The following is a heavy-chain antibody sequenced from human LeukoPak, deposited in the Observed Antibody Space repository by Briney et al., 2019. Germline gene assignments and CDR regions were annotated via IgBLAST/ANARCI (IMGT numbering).Heavy chain of an antibody. CDR3: AREVNYYDSSGYYWYFDL. CDR2: TYYRSKWYS. CDR1: GDSVSSNSAA. J-gene: IGHJ2*01. D-gene: IGHD3-22*01. Sequence: PSQTLSLTCAISGDSVSSNSAAWNWIRQSPSRGLEWLGRTYYRSKWYSDYAVSVKSRITINPDTSKNQFSLQLNSVTPEDTAVYYCAREVNYYDSSGYYWYFDLWGRGTLVTVSS. V-gene: IGHV6-1*01.